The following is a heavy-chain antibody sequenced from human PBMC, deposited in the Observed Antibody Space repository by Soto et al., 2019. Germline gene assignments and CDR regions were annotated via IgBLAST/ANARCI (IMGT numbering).Heavy chain of an antibody. CDR1: GGSITSDYSC. V-gene: IGHV4-30-4*01. D-gene: IGHD7-27*01. Sequence: SETLSLTCTVSGGSITSDYSCWSWIRQPPGEGLEWIGHIFDSGTTYTNPSLRSQVAISLDTSKNHFSLTLSSVTAADTTVYYCARGPSGDKVHYWGQGALVTVSS. CDR3: ARGPSGDKVHY. J-gene: IGHJ4*02. CDR2: IFDSGTT.